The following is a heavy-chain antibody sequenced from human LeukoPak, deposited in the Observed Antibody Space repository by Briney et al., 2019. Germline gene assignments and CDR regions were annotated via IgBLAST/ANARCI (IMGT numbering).Heavy chain of an antibody. D-gene: IGHD4-17*01. CDR3: ARGDYGDYVFDY. CDR2: IYYSGST. J-gene: IGHJ4*02. CDR1: GGSISSGGYY. V-gene: IGHV4-31*03. Sequence: PSETLSLTCTVSGGSISSGGYYWSWIRQHPGKGLEWIGYIYYSGSTYYNPSLKSRVTISVDTSKNQFSLKLCSVTAADTAVYYCARGDYGDYVFDYWGQGTLVTVSS.